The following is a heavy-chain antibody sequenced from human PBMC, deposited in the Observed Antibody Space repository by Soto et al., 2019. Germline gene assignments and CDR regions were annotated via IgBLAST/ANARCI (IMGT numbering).Heavy chain of an antibody. D-gene: IGHD7-27*01. J-gene: IGHJ5*01. Sequence: QVQLQESGPGLVRPSQTLSLTCTVSGGSVTSGGYYWSWIRHCPGKGLEWIGYIYSSGDTNYNPSLNSRVAMSVDTSKNQFSLLLTSVTAADTAIYYCTRDWAPPVTHWYDSWGQGILVTVSS. CDR2: IYSSGDT. CDR1: GGSVTSGGYY. CDR3: TRDWAPPVTHWYDS. V-gene: IGHV4-31*03.